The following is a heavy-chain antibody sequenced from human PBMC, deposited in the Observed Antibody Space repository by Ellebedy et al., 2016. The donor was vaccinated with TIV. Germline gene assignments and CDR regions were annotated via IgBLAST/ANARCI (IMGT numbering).Heavy chain of an antibody. V-gene: IGHV4-39*07. Sequence: SETLSLSXTVSGGSISNNNYYWGWIRQPPGKGLEWIGRIYTSGSTNYNPSLKSRVTISVDTSKNQFSLKLPSLTAADTAVYFCARGRTTVVAKPHYFDSWGQGTLVTVSS. CDR2: IYTSGST. D-gene: IGHD1-1*01. CDR1: GGSISNNNYY. J-gene: IGHJ4*02. CDR3: ARGRTTVVAKPHYFDS.